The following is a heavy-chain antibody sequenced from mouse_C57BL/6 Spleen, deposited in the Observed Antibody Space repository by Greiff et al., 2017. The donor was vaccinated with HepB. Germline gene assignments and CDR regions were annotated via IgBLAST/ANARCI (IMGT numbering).Heavy chain of an antibody. CDR3: ARRARLLGSAMDY. CDR1: GYTFTDYN. CDR2: INPNTVGT. D-gene: IGHD2-10*01. V-gene: IGHV1-22*01. Sequence: EVQLQQSGPELVKPGASVKMSCKASGYTFTDYNMHWVKQSHGKSLEWIGYINPNTVGTNYNQKYKGKATLTVNKSSSTAYMELNSRPSGDSAVYYCARRARLLGSAMDYWGQGTSVTVSS. J-gene: IGHJ4*01.